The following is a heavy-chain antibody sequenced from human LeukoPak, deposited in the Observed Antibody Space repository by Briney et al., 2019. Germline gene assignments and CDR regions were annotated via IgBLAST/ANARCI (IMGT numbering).Heavy chain of an antibody. J-gene: IGHJ4*02. D-gene: IGHD2-8*01. Sequence: QAGGSLRLSCAGSGFAFGTYAVSWVRQAPGKGLEWVSSISGSGGSTYSADSVKGRFTISRDNSKNTLYLQMNSLGAEDTALYYCAKDRSCTNDICHGDFDYWGQGTLVTVSS. CDR3: AKDRSCTNDICHGDFDY. V-gene: IGHV3-23*01. CDR1: GFAFGTYA. CDR2: ISGSGGST.